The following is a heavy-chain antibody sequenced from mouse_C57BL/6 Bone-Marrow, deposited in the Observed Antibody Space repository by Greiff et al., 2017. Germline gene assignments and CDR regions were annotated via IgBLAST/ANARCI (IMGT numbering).Heavy chain of an antibody. J-gene: IGHJ4*01. CDR2: INPNNGGT. CDR1: GYTFTDYY. D-gene: IGHD1-1*01. V-gene: IGHV1-26*01. CDR3: SRYYNGSWDYAMDY. Sequence: VQLQQSGPELVKPGASVKISCKASGYTFTDYYMNWVKQSHGKSLEWIGDINPNNGGTSYNQKFKGKATLTVDKSSSTAYMELRSLTSEDSAVYYCSRYYNGSWDYAMDYWGQGTSVTVSS.